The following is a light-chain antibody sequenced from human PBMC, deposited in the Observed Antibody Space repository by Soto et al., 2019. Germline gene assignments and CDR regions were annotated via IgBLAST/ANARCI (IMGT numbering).Light chain of an antibody. CDR2: LAS. V-gene: IGKV4-1*01. CDR3: QQYYRTPWT. J-gene: IGKJ1*01. Sequence: DIVMTQSPDSVAVSLGERATINCKSSQSIFYSSNNKNYLTWYQQKPGQPPKLLIYLASTRESGVPDRFSGSGSGADFTLTISSLQAEDVAVYYCQQYYRTPWTFGQGTKVEIK. CDR1: QSIFYSSNNKNY.